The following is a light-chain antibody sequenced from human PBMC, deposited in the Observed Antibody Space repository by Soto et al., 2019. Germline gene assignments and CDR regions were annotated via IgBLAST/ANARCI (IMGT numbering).Light chain of an antibody. V-gene: IGLV1-40*01. CDR1: SSNIGAGYD. CDR2: LNV. J-gene: IGLJ1*01. CDR3: QSYDTSLSGSDV. Sequence: QSVLTQPPSVSGAPGQRVIISCTGSSSNIGAGYDVNWYQQLPGTAPKLLIYLNVNRPSGVPDRFSGSKSATSASLAISGLQAEDEAQYYCQSYDTSLSGSDVFGTGTKLTVL.